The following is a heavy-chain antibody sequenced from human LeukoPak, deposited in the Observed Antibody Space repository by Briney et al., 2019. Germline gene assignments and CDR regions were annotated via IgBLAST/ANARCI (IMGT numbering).Heavy chain of an antibody. CDR1: GGTFSSYA. CDR2: IIPIFGTA. D-gene: IGHD3-22*01. Sequence: ASVKVSCKASGGTFSSYAIRWVRQAPGQGLEWMGRIIPIFGTANYAQKFQGRVTITADKSTSTAYMELSSLRSEDTAVYYCARDLGYYDSTPFDYWGQGTLVTVSS. J-gene: IGHJ4*02. V-gene: IGHV1-69*06. CDR3: ARDLGYYDSTPFDY.